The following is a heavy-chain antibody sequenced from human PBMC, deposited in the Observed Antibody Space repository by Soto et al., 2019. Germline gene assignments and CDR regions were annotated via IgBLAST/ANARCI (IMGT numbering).Heavy chain of an antibody. CDR3: ARALGIAAELDI. CDR2: IYYSGST. CDR1: GGSISSYY. V-gene: IGHV4-59*01. Sequence: SETLSLTCTVSGGSISSYYWSWIRQPPGKGLEWIGYIYYSGSTNYNPSLKSRVTISVDTSKNQFSLKLGSVTAADTAVYYCARALGIAAELDIWGQGTMVTVSS. J-gene: IGHJ3*02. D-gene: IGHD6-13*01.